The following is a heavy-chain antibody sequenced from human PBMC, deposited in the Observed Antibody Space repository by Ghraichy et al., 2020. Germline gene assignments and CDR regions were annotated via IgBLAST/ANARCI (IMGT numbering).Heavy chain of an antibody. Sequence: SVKVSCKASGGTFSSYAISWVRQAPGQGLEWMGGIIPIFGTANYAQKIQGRVTITADESTSTAYMELSSLRSEVTAVYYCARDSSGYCSSTSCQLDMGQPGIRYYYGMDVWGQGTTVTVSS. D-gene: IGHD2-2*01. CDR1: GGTFSSYA. CDR3: ARDSSGYCSSTSCQLDMGQPGIRYYYGMDV. CDR2: IIPIFGTA. J-gene: IGHJ6*02. V-gene: IGHV1-69*13.